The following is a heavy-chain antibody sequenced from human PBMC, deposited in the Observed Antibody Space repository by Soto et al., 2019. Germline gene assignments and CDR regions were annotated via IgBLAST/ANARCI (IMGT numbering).Heavy chain of an antibody. CDR3: ARVTMVRGPKEDYYYYYGMDV. D-gene: IGHD3-10*01. CDR1: GGSICSYY. Sequence: SETLSLTCTVSGGSICSYYWSWIRQPPGKGLEWIGYIYYSGSTNYNPSLKSRVTISVDTSKNQFSLKLSSVTAADTAVYYCARVTMVRGPKEDYYYYYGMDVWGQGTTVTVSS. J-gene: IGHJ6*02. V-gene: IGHV4-59*01. CDR2: IYYSGST.